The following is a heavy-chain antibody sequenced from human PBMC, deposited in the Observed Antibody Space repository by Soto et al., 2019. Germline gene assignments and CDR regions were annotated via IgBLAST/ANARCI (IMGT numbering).Heavy chain of an antibody. J-gene: IGHJ4*02. D-gene: IGHD4-17*01. V-gene: IGHV4-31*03. CDR2: IYYSGST. CDR1: GGSISSGDYY. CDR3: ARVRTTTVTTYYFDY. Sequence: SETLSLTCTVSGGSISSGDYYWSWIRQHPGKGLEWIGYIYYSGSTYYNPSLKSRVTISVDTSKNQFSLKLSSVTAADTAVYYCARVRTTTVTTYYFDYWGQGTLVTVSS.